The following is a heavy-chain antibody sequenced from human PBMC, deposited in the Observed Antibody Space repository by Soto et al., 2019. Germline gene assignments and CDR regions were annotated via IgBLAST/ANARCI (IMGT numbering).Heavy chain of an antibody. CDR3: ARIGTSVAEYDY. Sequence: ASVKVSCKASSYTFTSYGISWVRQAPGQGLEWMGWISAYNGARNYAPKFRGRVTMTRDTSISTAYMELSRLRSDDTAVFYCARIGTSVAEYDYWGQGTLVTVS. D-gene: IGHD6-19*01. CDR2: ISAYNGAR. V-gene: IGHV1-18*04. CDR1: SYTFTSYG. J-gene: IGHJ4*02.